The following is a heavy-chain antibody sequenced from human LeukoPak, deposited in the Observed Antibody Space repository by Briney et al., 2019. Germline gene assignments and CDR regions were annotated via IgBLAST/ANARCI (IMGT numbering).Heavy chain of an antibody. D-gene: IGHD3-10*01. Sequence: SETLSLTCSVSGGSISSYYWSWIRQPPGRGLEWIGYIYYSGRTSYNPSLKSRVTISVDTSKNQFSLNLRSVTAADTAVYYCVRGPYGSSISNWFDPWGQGLLVTVSS. V-gene: IGHV4-59*01. CDR1: GGSISSYY. CDR2: IYYSGRT. J-gene: IGHJ5*02. CDR3: VRGPYGSSISNWFDP.